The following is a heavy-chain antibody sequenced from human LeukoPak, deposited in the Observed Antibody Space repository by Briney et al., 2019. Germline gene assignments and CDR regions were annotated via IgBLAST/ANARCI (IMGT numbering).Heavy chain of an antibody. Sequence: PGRSLRLSCAASGFTFSSYAMHWVRQAPGKGLEWVAVISYDGINKYYADSVKGRFTISRDNSKNTLYLQTSSLRAEDTAVFYCARDVSSAFDIWGQGTMVTVSS. CDR1: GFTFSSYA. V-gene: IGHV3-30-3*01. J-gene: IGHJ3*02. CDR3: ARDVSSAFDI. D-gene: IGHD2/OR15-2a*01. CDR2: ISYDGINK.